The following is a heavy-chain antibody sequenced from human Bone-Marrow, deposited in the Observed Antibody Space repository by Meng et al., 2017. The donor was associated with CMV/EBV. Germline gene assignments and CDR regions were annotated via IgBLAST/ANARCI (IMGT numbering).Heavy chain of an antibody. V-gene: IGHV4-38-2*02. J-gene: IGHJ6*02. D-gene: IGHD6-13*01. CDR2: IYHSGST. CDR3: ARDTEQLVETLMDV. CDR1: GYSISSGYY. Sequence: SETLSLTCTVSGYSISSGYYWGWIRQPPGKGLEWIGSIYHSGSTYYNPSLKSRVTISVDTSKNQFSLRLSSVTAADTAVYYCARDTEQLVETLMDVWGQGTKATVSS.